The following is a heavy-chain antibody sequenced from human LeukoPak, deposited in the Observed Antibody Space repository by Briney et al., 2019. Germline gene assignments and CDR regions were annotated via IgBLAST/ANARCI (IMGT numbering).Heavy chain of an antibody. CDR3: AKDLPYYYDSSGSGDAFDI. V-gene: IGHV3-23*01. J-gene: IGHJ3*02. CDR2: ISGSGSST. Sequence: GGSLRLSCAASGFTFSDHWMHWVRQAPGKGLDWVSSISGSGSSTYYAESVKGRVTISRDNSQNTLYLQMNSLRAEDTAIYYCAKDLPYYYDSSGSGDAFDIWGRGTMVTVST. D-gene: IGHD3-22*01. CDR1: GFTFSDHW.